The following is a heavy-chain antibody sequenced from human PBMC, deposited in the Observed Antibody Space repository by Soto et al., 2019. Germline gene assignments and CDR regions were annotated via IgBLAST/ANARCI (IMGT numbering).Heavy chain of an antibody. CDR2: IIPIFGTA. V-gene: IGHV1-69*13. Sequence: GASVKVSCKASGGTFNSYTISWVRQAPGQGLKWMGGIIPIFGTANYAQKFQGRVTITADESTSTAYMELSSLRSEDTAVYYRARAFEYSSSSVAFDIWGHGTMVTVSS. D-gene: IGHD6-6*01. CDR1: GGTFNSYT. CDR3: ARAFEYSSSSVAFDI. J-gene: IGHJ3*02.